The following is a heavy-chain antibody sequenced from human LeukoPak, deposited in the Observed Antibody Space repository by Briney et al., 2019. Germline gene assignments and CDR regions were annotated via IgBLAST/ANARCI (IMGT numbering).Heavy chain of an antibody. Sequence: PGGSLILSCAASGFTFPNYVMAWVRQAPGKGLEWVSAIMGSGDSTFYADSVKGRFTISRDNSKNTVYLQMNSLRAEDTAVYYCVSFYETYWGRGTLVTVSS. V-gene: IGHV3-23*01. CDR1: GFTFPNYV. CDR2: IMGSGDST. D-gene: IGHD2/OR15-2a*01. CDR3: VSFYETY. J-gene: IGHJ4*02.